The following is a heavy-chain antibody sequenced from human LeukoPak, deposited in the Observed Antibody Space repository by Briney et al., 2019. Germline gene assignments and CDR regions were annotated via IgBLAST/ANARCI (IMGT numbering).Heavy chain of an antibody. J-gene: IGHJ5*02. V-gene: IGHV3-30*02. Sequence: PGGSLRLSCAASRFIFSNYGMHWVRQAPGKGLEWMAFIRYDGSNKYYADAVKGRFTISRDNVRNSLYLQMNKLRADDTAVYFCARGVTKSWGQGTLVTVSS. CDR2: IRYDGSNK. CDR1: RFIFSNYG. D-gene: IGHD4-23*01. CDR3: ARGVTKS.